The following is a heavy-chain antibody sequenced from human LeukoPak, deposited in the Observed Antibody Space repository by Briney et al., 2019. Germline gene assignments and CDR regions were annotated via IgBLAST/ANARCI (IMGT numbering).Heavy chain of an antibody. CDR1: GFTFSSYG. J-gene: IGHJ3*02. D-gene: IGHD3-16*01. Sequence: GRSLRLSCTASGFTFSSYGMHWVRQAPGKGLEWVAVILNDGSQEKYADSVKGRFTISRDNSKNTLFLQMNSLRAEDTAVYYCARDDALGDNALDIWGQGTMVTVSS. V-gene: IGHV3-33*01. CDR2: ILNDGSQE. CDR3: ARDDALGDNALDI.